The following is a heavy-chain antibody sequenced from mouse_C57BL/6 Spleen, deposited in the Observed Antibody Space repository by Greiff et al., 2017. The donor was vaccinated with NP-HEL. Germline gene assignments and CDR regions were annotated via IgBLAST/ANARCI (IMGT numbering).Heavy chain of an antibody. CDR2: ISSGSSTI. CDR3: ARRGDYGSSYGWYFDV. CDR1: GFTFSDYG. D-gene: IGHD1-1*01. Sequence: EVMLVESGGGLVKPGGSLKLSCAASGFTFSDYGMHWVRQAPEKGLEWVAYISSGSSTIDYADTVKGRFTISRDNAKNTLFLQMTSRRSEDTAMYYCARRGDYGSSYGWYFDVWGTGTTVTVSS. V-gene: IGHV5-17*01. J-gene: IGHJ1*03.